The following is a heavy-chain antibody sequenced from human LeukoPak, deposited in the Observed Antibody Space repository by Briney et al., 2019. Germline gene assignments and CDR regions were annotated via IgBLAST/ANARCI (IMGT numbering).Heavy chain of an antibody. CDR2: IRGCDGRT. CDR3: AKLLSGYCSRTSCRNWFDP. V-gene: IGHV3-23*01. CDR1: GFTFSNYV. J-gene: IGHJ5*02. D-gene: IGHD2-2*01. Sequence: GVSVRLSCAASGFTFSNYVMSWVRQAPGKGLEWVSAIRGCDGRTWYADSVKGRFTVSRDNSKNTLYLQMNSLRAEDTAVYYCAKLLSGYCSRTSCRNWFDPWGQGTLVSVST.